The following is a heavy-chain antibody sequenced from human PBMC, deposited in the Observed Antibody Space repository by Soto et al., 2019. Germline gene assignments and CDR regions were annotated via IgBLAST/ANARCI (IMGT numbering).Heavy chain of an antibody. CDR3: TRGPRADSSGTGAH. D-gene: IGHD1-26*01. CDR2: IFGSGGGI. CDR1: GITHNNFA. J-gene: IGHJ4*02. Sequence: GGSLRLSCTVSGITHNNFAMTWVRQAPGKGLECVSGIFGSGGGIEYADSVKGRFTISRDNSKNTLYLQMTNLRADDTAIYYCTRGPRADSSGTGAHWGQGTPVTVSS. V-gene: IGHV3-23*01.